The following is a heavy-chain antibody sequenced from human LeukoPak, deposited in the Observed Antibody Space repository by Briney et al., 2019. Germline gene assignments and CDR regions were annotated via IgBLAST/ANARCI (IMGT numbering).Heavy chain of an antibody. V-gene: IGHV1-2*02. CDR3: ATERITMVRGVIIPTVPDY. CDR1: VYTFTGYY. J-gene: IGHJ4*02. D-gene: IGHD3-10*01. CDR2: INPNSGGT. Sequence: ASVKVSCKASVYTFTGYYMHWVGQAPGQGLAWMGWINPNSGGTNYAQKFQGRVTMTRDTSISTAYMELSRLRSDDTAVYYCATERITMVRGVIIPTVPDYWGQGTLVTASS.